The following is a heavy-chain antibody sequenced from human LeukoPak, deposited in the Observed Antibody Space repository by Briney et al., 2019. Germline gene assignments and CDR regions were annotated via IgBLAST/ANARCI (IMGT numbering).Heavy chain of an antibody. Sequence: PSETLSLTCTVSGGSISSGSYYWSWIRQPAGKGLEWIGRIYTSGSTNYNPSLKSRVTISVDTSKNQFSLKLSSVTAADTAVYYCAREDDILTGYHDYWGQGTLVTVSS. D-gene: IGHD3-9*01. V-gene: IGHV4-61*02. CDR1: GGSISSGSYY. CDR3: AREDDILTGYHDY. CDR2: IYTSGST. J-gene: IGHJ4*02.